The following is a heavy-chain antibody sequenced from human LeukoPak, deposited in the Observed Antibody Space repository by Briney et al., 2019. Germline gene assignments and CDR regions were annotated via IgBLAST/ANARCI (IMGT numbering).Heavy chain of an antibody. V-gene: IGHV4-34*01. Sequence: SETLSLTCAVYGGSFSGYYWSWIRQPPGKGLEWIGEINHSGSTNYNPSLKSRVTISVDTSKNQFSLKLSSVTAADTAVYYCATRAGDYYYFDYWGQGTLVTVSS. J-gene: IGHJ4*02. CDR1: GGSFSGYY. CDR3: ATRAGDYYYFDY. D-gene: IGHD7-27*01. CDR2: INHSGST.